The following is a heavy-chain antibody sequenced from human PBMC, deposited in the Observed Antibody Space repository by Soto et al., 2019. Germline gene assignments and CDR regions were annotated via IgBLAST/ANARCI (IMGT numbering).Heavy chain of an antibody. Sequence: ETLSLTCTVSGGSISSSSYYWGWIRQPPGKGLEWIGSIYYSGSTYYNPSLKSRVTISVDTSKNQFSLKLSSVTAADTAVYYCARPKPGIAPYYFDYWGQGTLVTVSS. CDR3: ARPKPGIAPYYFDY. CDR2: IYYSGST. V-gene: IGHV4-39*01. J-gene: IGHJ4*02. D-gene: IGHD6-13*01. CDR1: GGSISSSSYY.